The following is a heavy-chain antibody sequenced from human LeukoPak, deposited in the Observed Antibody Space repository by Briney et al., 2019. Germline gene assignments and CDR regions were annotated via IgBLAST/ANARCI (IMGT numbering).Heavy chain of an antibody. CDR3: ARPFWSGYSNYCHYMDV. CDR2: INPNSGGT. J-gene: IGHJ6*03. Sequence: PSVKVSCKASGYTFTGYYMHWVRQAPGQGLEWMGWINPNSGGTNYAQKFQGRVTMTRDTSISTAYMELSRLRSDDTAVYYCARPFWSGYSNYCHYMDVWGKGTTVTVSS. V-gene: IGHV1-2*02. CDR1: GYTFTGYY. D-gene: IGHD3-3*01.